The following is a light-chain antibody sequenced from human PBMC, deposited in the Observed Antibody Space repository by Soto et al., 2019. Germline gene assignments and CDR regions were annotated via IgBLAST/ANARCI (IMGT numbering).Light chain of an antibody. J-gene: IGKJ5*01. CDR3: QHRNNWSPIT. Sequence: VLLTQSPATLSVSPGERVTLSCRASQCVDTDLAWYQQKPGQAPRLLIYDASARATGIPGRFSGSGSGTDFTITTTSLEPEDFAVYYCQHRNNWSPITFGRGTRLEI. CDR2: DAS. V-gene: IGKV3-11*01. CDR1: QCVDTD.